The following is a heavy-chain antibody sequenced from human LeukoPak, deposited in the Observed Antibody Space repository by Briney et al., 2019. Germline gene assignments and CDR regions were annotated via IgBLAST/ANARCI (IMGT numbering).Heavy chain of an antibody. V-gene: IGHV3-53*01. D-gene: IGHD6-13*01. CDR2: IYSGGST. Sequence: GGSLRLSCAAPGFTVSSNYMSWARQAPGKGLEWVSVIYSGGSTYYADSVKGRFTISRDNSKNTLYLQMNSLRAEDTAVYYCARGSIAAAGTLDYWGQGTLVTVSS. CDR1: GFTVSSNY. J-gene: IGHJ4*02. CDR3: ARGSIAAAGTLDY.